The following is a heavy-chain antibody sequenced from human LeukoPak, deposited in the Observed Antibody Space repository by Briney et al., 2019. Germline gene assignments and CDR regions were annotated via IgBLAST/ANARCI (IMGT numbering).Heavy chain of an antibody. CDR1: GFTFSSYA. CDR2: ISGSGGST. D-gene: IGHD3-22*01. Sequence: PGGSLRLSCAASGFTFSSYAMSWVRQAPGKGLEWVSAISGSGGSTYYADSVKGRFTISRDNSKNTLYLQVYSLRAEDTAVYYCAKGTTYYYDSSGEWGQGTLVTVSS. J-gene: IGHJ4*02. CDR3: AKGTTYYYDSSGE. V-gene: IGHV3-23*01.